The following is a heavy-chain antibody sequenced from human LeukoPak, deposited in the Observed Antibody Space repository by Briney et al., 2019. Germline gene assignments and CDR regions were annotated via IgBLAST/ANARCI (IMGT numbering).Heavy chain of an antibody. CDR3: ASAGGSDDYGVGYFDY. J-gene: IGHJ4*02. CDR1: GGSFSGYY. CDR2: INHTGST. V-gene: IGHV4-34*01. D-gene: IGHD4-17*01. Sequence: SEPLSLTCAVYGGSFSGYYWSWIRQTPGKGLEWIGEINHTGSTKYNPSLKSRVTISIDTSKNQFSLQLSSVTVADTAVYYCASAGGSDDYGVGYFDYWGQGTLVTVSS.